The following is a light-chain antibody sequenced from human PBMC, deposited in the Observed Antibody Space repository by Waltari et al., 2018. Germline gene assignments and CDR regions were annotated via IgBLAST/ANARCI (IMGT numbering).Light chain of an antibody. CDR1: QSVSSN. Sequence: EIVMTQSPATLSLSPGERATLSCRASQSVSSNLAWYQQKPGQAPRLLIYGASSRATAIPDRFSGSGSGTDFTLTISSLEPEDVGVYYCLQRSNWPWTFGQGTKVEIK. J-gene: IGKJ1*01. CDR2: GAS. CDR3: LQRSNWPWT. V-gene: IGKV3D-15*01.